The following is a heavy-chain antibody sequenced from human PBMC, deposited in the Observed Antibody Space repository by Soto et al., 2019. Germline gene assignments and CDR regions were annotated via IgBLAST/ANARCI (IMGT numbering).Heavy chain of an antibody. CDR2: ISYDGSNK. J-gene: IGHJ5*02. D-gene: IGHD6-13*01. Sequence: QVQLVESGGGVVQPGRSLRLSCAASGFTFSSYAMHWVRQAPGKGLEWVAVISYDGSNKYYADSVKGRFTISRDNSKNTLYLQMNSLRAEDTVLYYCARGPRLYSSSNWFDPWGQGTLVTVSS. CDR3: ARGPRLYSSSNWFDP. CDR1: GFTFSSYA. V-gene: IGHV3-30-3*01.